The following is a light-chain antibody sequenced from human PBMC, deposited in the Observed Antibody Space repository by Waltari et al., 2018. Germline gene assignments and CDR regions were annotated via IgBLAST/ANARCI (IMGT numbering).Light chain of an antibody. J-gene: IGLJ1*01. CDR1: SSDVGHYDY. V-gene: IGLV2-14*03. Sequence: QSALTQPASVSGSPGQSITISCTGTSSDVGHYDYVSWFQQHPGNAPKLMIYDVHNRPSWVSTRFSGSKSGNTASLTISGLQAEDEADYYCYSFTTSSTRVFGTGTKVTVL. CDR3: YSFTTSSTRV. CDR2: DVH.